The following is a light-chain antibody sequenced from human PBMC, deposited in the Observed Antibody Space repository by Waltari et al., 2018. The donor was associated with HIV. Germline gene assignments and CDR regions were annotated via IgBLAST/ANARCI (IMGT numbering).Light chain of an antibody. CDR3: QQYNSYPIT. J-gene: IGKJ5*01. CDR2: KAS. CDR1: RNISDW. V-gene: IGKV1-5*03. Sequence: DIQMTQSPSTLSASVGDRVTITCRASRNISDWLAWYQPRLGEVPNLLIYKASSLQSGVPFRFSGRGAETEFTLTISSLQPGDFATYYCQQYNSYPITFGQGTRLEIK.